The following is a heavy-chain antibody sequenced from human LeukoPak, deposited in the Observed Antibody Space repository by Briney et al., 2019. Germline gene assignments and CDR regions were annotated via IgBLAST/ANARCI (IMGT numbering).Heavy chain of an antibody. V-gene: IGHV3-21*01. Sequence: GGSPRLSCAASGFTFSSYSMNWVRQAPGKGLEWVSSISSSSSYIYYADSVKGRFTISRDNAKNSLYLQMNSLRAEDTAVYYCARDGIWSGYYPPPTLWYWGQGTLVTVSS. CDR2: ISSSSSYI. J-gene: IGHJ1*01. D-gene: IGHD3-3*01. CDR1: GFTFSSYS. CDR3: ARDGIWSGYYPPPTLWY.